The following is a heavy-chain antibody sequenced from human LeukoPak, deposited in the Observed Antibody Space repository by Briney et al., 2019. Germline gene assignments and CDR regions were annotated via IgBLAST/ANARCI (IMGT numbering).Heavy chain of an antibody. CDR1: GFTFSNYA. J-gene: IGHJ4*02. Sequence: GGSLRLSCSASGFTFSNYAMHWVRQAPGKGLEWVAVIWYDGSNKYYADSVKGRFTISRDNSKNTLYLQMNSLRAEDTAVYYCARDSAVAGHFDYWGQGTLVTVSS. V-gene: IGHV3-33*08. D-gene: IGHD6-19*01. CDR2: IWYDGSNK. CDR3: ARDSAVAGHFDY.